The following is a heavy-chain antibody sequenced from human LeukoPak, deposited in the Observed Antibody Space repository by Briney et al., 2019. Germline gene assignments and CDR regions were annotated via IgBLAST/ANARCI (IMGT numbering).Heavy chain of an antibody. CDR3: ARGGYDSSGSGDY. CDR1: GYTFTGYY. J-gene: IGHJ4*02. D-gene: IGHD3-22*01. CDR2: INPNSGGT. Sequence: ASVKVSCKASGYTFTGYYMHWVRQAPGQGLEWMGRINPNSGGTNYAQKFQGRVTMTRDASISTAYMELSRLRSDDTAVYYCARGGYDSSGSGDYWGQGTLVTVSS. V-gene: IGHV1-2*06.